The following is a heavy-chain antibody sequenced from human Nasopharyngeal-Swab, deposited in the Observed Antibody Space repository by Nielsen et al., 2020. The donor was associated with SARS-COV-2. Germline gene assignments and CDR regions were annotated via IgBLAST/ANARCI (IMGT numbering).Heavy chain of an antibody. V-gene: IGHV3-30*02. CDR2: IWYDGSNK. CDR1: GFTFSSYG. D-gene: IGHD2-2*01. Sequence: GESLKISCAASGFTFSSYGMHWVRQAPGKGLEWVAVIWYDGSNKYYADSVKGRFTISRDNSKNTLYLQMNSLRAEDTAVYYCAKYLAGVLHWGQGTLVTVSS. J-gene: IGHJ1*01. CDR3: AKYLAGVLH.